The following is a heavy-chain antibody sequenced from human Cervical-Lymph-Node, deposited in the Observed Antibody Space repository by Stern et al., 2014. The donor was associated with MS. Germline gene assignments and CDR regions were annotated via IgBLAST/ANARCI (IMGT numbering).Heavy chain of an antibody. J-gene: IGHJ4*02. CDR1: GFTFSSYG. CDR2: IAYDGNHK. D-gene: IGHD2-8*01. V-gene: IGHV3-30*03. Sequence: VQLVQSGGAVVQPGRSLRLSCAASGFTFSSYGMHWVRQAPGKGLEWVTVIAYDGNHKYYAASLKARFTISRDNSKNTLHLQMNSVTPDDTAIYYCARDYEDTSMLFDHWGQGTLVTVSS. CDR3: ARDYEDTSMLFDH.